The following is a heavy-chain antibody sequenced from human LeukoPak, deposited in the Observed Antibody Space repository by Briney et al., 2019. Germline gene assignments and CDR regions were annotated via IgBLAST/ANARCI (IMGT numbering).Heavy chain of an antibody. CDR2: IYYSGST. CDR1: GFTFSNAW. J-gene: IGHJ5*02. Sequence: PGGSLRLSCAASGFTFSNAWMSWVRQPPGKGLEWIGSIYYSGSTYDNPFLKSRVTISVDTSKNQFSLKLSSVTAADTAVYYCARRADYGDYWFDPWGQGTLVTVSS. CDR3: ARRADYGDYWFDP. V-gene: IGHV4-39*01. D-gene: IGHD4-17*01.